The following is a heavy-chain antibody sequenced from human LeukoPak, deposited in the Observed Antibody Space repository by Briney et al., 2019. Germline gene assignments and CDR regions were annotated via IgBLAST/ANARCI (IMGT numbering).Heavy chain of an antibody. CDR2: MNPNSGNT. Sequence: ASVQVSCKASGYTFSGYDINWVRQATGQGLEWMGWMNPNSGNTGYTQKFQGRVTMTRNTSISTAYMELSSLRSEDTAVYYYARAPSYCTSGSCYYYYGLDVWGQGTTVTVSS. J-gene: IGHJ6*02. CDR1: GYTFSGYD. CDR3: ARAPSYCTSGSCYYYYGLDV. D-gene: IGHD2-15*01. V-gene: IGHV1-8*01.